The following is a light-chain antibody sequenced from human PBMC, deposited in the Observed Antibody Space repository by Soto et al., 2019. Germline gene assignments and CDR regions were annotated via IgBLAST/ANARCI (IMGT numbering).Light chain of an antibody. V-gene: IGLV1-47*02. CDR1: SSNIRSNY. CDR3: AAWDDSLSGYV. CDR2: SNN. Sequence: QSVLTQPPSASGTPGQGVTIPCSGSSSNIRSNYVYWYQQLPGTAPKLLIYSNNQRPSGVPDRFSGSKSGTSASLAISGLRSEDEADYYCAAWDDSLSGYVFGTGTKVTVL. J-gene: IGLJ1*01.